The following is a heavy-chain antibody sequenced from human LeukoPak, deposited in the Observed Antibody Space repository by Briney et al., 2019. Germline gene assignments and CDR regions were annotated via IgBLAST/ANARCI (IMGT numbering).Heavy chain of an antibody. CDR3: ARVKQLEYASKIDY. CDR1: GFTFSSYS. J-gene: IGHJ4*02. V-gene: IGHV3-48*01. CDR2: ISSSSSTI. D-gene: IGHD6-6*01. Sequence: PGGSLRLSCAASGFTFSSYSMNWVRQAPGKGLEWVSYISSSSSTIYYADSVKGRFTISRDNAKNSLYLQMNSLRAEDTAVYYCARVKQLEYASKIDYWGQGTLVTVSS.